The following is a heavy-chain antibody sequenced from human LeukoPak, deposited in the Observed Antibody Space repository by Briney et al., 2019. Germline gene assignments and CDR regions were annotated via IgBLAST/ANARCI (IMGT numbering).Heavy chain of an antibody. CDR2: SIPIFGTA. J-gene: IGHJ4*02. CDR3: ARGSNWGYYYFDY. Sequence: SVKVSCKASGGTFSSYAISWVRQASGQGLDWMGRSIPIFGTANYAQKFQGRVTITTDESTSTSYMELSSLRSEDTAVYYCARGSNWGYYYFDYWGQGTLVTVSS. CDR1: GGTFSSYA. V-gene: IGHV1-69*05. D-gene: IGHD7-27*01.